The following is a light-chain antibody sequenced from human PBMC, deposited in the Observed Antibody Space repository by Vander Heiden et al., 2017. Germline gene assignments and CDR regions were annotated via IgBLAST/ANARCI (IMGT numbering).Light chain of an antibody. CDR3: QVWDSSSDHVPV. CDR2: DDS. Sequence: SYVLTQPPSVSVAPGQTARITCWGNNIGSKSVHWYKQKTGQAPVLVVYDDSDRTSGTPERFSGSNSGNTATPTISRVEAGDEDDYYCQVWDSSSDHVPVFGGGTKLTVL. J-gene: IGLJ2*01. CDR1: NIGSKS. V-gene: IGLV3-21*02.